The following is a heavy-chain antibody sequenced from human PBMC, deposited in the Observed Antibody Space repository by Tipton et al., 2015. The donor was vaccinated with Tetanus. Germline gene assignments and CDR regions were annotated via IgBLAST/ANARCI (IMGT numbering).Heavy chain of an antibody. CDR3: ARDGDTSGHYGILYS. V-gene: IGHV3-33*08. Sequence: SLRLSCAASGFTFSSQWMSWVRQAPGKGLEWVAVTWSHGGNIYYADSVKGRCAVSRDNSKNTVYLQMNSLSAEDTAVYYCARDGDTSGHYGILYSWGQGTTVTVSS. J-gene: IGHJ6*02. CDR1: GFTFSSQW. CDR2: TWSHGGNI. D-gene: IGHD3-22*01.